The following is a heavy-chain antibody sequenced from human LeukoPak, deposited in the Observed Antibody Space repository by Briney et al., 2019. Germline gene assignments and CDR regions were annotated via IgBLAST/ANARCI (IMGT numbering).Heavy chain of an antibody. Sequence: GESLKISCEGSGYNFTNYWIGWVRQMPGKGLEWMGIFYPADSDTRYSPSFQGQVTISADKSISTAYLQWSSLKASDTAMYYCARLMAVAGANWFDPWGQGTLVTVSS. CDR2: FYPADSDT. CDR1: GYNFTNYW. J-gene: IGHJ5*02. CDR3: ARLMAVAGANWFDP. D-gene: IGHD6-19*01. V-gene: IGHV5-51*01.